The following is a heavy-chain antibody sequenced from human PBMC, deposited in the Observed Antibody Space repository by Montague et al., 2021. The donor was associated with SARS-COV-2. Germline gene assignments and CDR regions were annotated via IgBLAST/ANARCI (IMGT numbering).Heavy chain of an antibody. V-gene: IGHV4-61*01. CDR1: SDSVSSGYYF. Sequence: SETLSLTCTVSSDSVSSGYYFWTWIRQPPGKGLEWNGYIFYTGSANYNPSLKSRVTISVDTTNNQFSLKLKPKSAADTAVCYCARVGNYLGVYWGQGILVTVSS. CDR3: ARVGNYLGVY. J-gene: IGHJ4*02. D-gene: IGHD3-10*01. CDR2: IFYTGSA.